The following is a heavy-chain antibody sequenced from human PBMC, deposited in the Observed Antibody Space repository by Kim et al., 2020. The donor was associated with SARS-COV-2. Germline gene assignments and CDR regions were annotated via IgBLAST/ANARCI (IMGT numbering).Heavy chain of an antibody. CDR2: IWYDGSKK. Sequence: GGSLRLSCAASGFPFSSHGMHWVRQAPGKGPEWVAIIWYDGSKKYYSDSVKGRFTISRDNSKNMTYLPMISLRAEDTAVYYCARGWDYPWGQGTLVTVSS. CDR1: GFPFSSHG. CDR3: ARGWDYP. J-gene: IGHJ5*02. D-gene: IGHD1-26*01. V-gene: IGHV3-33*01.